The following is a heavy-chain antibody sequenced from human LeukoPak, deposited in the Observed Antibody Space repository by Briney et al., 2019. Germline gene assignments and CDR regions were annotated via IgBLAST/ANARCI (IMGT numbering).Heavy chain of an antibody. D-gene: IGHD2-2*01. CDR2: VHDSGST. V-gene: IGHV4-59*01. CDR3: ARDHIRRGCGTNICSPMDV. J-gene: IGHJ6*04. CDR1: GDSISSYF. Sequence: SETLSLTCTVSGDSISSYFWTWIRQSPGKGLEWIGYVHDSGSTNYNPSLESRVTISADTSKNQFSLKLTSVTAADTAVYYCARDHIRRGCGTNICSPMDVWGKGTTVTVSS.